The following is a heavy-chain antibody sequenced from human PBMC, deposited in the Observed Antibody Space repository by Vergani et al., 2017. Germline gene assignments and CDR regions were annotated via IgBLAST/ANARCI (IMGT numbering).Heavy chain of an antibody. D-gene: IGHD4-17*01. V-gene: IGHV4-59*12. CDR3: ARELAVTTFHAFDI. Sequence: QVQLQESGPGLVKPSETLSLTCTVSGGSISSYYWSWIRQPPGKGLEWIGYIYYSGSTNYNPSLKSRVTISVDTSKNQFSLKLSSVTAADTAVYYCARELAVTTFHAFDIWGQGTMVTVSS. CDR2: IYYSGST. CDR1: GGSISSYY. J-gene: IGHJ3*02.